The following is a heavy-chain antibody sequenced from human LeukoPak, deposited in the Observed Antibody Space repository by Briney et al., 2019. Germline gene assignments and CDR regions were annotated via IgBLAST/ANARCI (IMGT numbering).Heavy chain of an antibody. CDR3: ARHVVVRGAYDY. CDR2: IYYSGSP. CDR1: VGSISSYY. V-gene: IGHV4-59*08. D-gene: IGHD3-10*01. J-gene: IGHJ4*02. Sequence: AETLSLTCTVSVGSISSYYWSWIRQPPGKGLEWIGYIYYSGSPNFNTSLKSRVTISVDTFKNQSSLAMRPVTTADTALYYCARHVVVRGAYDYWGQGTLVTVSS.